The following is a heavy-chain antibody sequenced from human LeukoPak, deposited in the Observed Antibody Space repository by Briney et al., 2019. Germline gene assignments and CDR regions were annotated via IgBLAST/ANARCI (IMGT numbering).Heavy chain of an antibody. J-gene: IGHJ4*02. CDR1: GFTFSSYS. V-gene: IGHV3-21*01. CDR3: ARAVNGDLDY. Sequence: GGSLRLSCAASGFTFSSYSMNWVRQAPGKGLEWVSSISSSSSYIYYADSVKGRFTISRDNAKNSLYLQMNSLRAEDTAGYYCARAVNGDLDYWGQGTLVTVSS. CDR2: ISSSSSYI. D-gene: IGHD4-17*01.